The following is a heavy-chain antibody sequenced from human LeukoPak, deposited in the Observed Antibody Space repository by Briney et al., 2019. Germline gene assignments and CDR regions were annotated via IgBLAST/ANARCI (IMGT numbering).Heavy chain of an antibody. D-gene: IGHD3-10*01. Sequence: GGSLRLSCAASGFTFSSYAMHWVRQAPGKGLEWVAVISYDGSNKYYADSVKGRFTISRDNAKNSLYLQMNSLRAEDTAVYYCARDLGFGELLSDYYYYYGMDVWGKGTTVTVSS. CDR2: ISYDGSNK. V-gene: IGHV3-30-3*01. CDR3: ARDLGFGELLSDYYYYYGMDV. CDR1: GFTFSSYA. J-gene: IGHJ6*04.